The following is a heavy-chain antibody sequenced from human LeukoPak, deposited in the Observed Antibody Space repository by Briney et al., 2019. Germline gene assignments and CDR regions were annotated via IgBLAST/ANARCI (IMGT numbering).Heavy chain of an antibody. CDR1: GHIFTADS. V-gene: IGHV1-2*02. Sequence: ASVKVSCTASGHIFTADSIHWVRQAPGQGLEWMGWVHLNGGGSYRAQRFQGRVTMTKGTSITTAYMELSSLTFDDTAVYYCATAQQCSGGTCHAWTDAFHLWGQGTMVTVTS. CDR3: ATAQQCSGGTCHAWTDAFHL. J-gene: IGHJ3*01. D-gene: IGHD6-25*01. CDR2: VHLNGGGS.